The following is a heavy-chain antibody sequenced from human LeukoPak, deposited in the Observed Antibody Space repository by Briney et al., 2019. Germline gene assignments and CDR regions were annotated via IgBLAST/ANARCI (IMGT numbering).Heavy chain of an antibody. CDR3: ARDGNEAVAGTGAVTY. V-gene: IGHV1-2*02. CDR2: INPNSGDT. CDR1: GYIFTGYY. J-gene: IGHJ4*02. Sequence: ASVKVSCKTSGYIFTGYYMHWVRQAPGQGLEWMGWINPNSGDTHYAQNFQGRVTMTRDTSISTAYMELSRLTYDRAAVYYCARDGNEAVAGTGAVTYWGQGTLVIVSS. D-gene: IGHD6-19*01.